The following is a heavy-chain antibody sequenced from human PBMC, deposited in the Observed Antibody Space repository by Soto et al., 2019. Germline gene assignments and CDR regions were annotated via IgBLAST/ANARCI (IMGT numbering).Heavy chain of an antibody. D-gene: IGHD6-19*01. CDR2: VYTSGAN. Sequence: PSETLSLTCTVSGDSFSGYYWSWIRQRAGKGLAWIGRVYTSGANDYNASLTSRVNMSVYTSRKQFSLKLRFATAADTAVYYCAREAAEAVGDGYWFERWGEEILVIPSS. CDR1: GDSFSGYY. CDR3: AREAAEAVGDGYWFER. J-gene: IGHJ5*02. V-gene: IGHV4-4*07.